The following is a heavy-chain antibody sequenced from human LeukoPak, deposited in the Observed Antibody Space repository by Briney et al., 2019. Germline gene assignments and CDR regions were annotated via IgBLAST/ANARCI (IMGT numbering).Heavy chain of an antibody. CDR3: AREGYSYGFNDY. J-gene: IGHJ4*02. CDR2: IGTAGDT. CDR1: GFTFSSYD. D-gene: IGHD5-18*01. V-gene: IGHV3-13*01. Sequence: GGSLRLSCAASGFTFSSYDMHWVRQATGKGLEWVSAIGTAGDTYYPDSVKGRFTISRDNSKNTLYLQMNSLRAEDTAVYYCAREGYSYGFNDYWGQGTLVTVSS.